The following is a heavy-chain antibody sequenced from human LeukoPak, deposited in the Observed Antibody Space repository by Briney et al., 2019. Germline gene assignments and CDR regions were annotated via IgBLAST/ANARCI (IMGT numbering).Heavy chain of an antibody. CDR3: ERGFCDFLSCNNWFDP. CDR2: INTSGNT. CDR1: GCSISSYY. J-gene: IGHJ5*02. D-gene: IGHD3-3*01. V-gene: IGHV4-4*07. Sequence: AETLSFTCTVSGCSISSYYWSWIRQPAGKGLEWLGRINTSGNTTYNPSLKSRVTISVYTSKHQFSLRLRSVTAADTDVYYCERGFCDFLSCNNWFDPWGQGTLVTVSA.